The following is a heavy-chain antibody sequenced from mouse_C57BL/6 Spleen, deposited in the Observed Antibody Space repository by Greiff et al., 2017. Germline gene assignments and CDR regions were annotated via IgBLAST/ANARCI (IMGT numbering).Heavy chain of an antibody. V-gene: IGHV1-55*01. CDR1: GYTFTSYW. Sequence: QVQMQQPGAELVKPGASVKMSCKASGYTFTSYWITWVKQRPGQGLEWIGDIYPGSGSTNYNEKFKSKATLTVDTSSSTAYMQLSSLTSEDAAVXYCARESYYDYDGFAYWGQGTLVTVSA. CDR3: ARESYYDYDGFAY. D-gene: IGHD2-4*01. CDR2: IYPGSGST. J-gene: IGHJ3*01.